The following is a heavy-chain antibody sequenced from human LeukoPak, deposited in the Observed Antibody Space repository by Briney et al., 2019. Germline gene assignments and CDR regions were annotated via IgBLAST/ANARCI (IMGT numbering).Heavy chain of an antibody. CDR3: ATDIDRLFQLDY. D-gene: IGHD1-14*01. CDR2: FDSEDGET. J-gene: IGHJ4*02. CDR1: GYTLTELS. Sequence: EASVKVSCKVSGYTLTELSMHWVRQAPGKGLEWMGGFDSEDGETIYAQKFQGRVTMTEDTSTDTAYMELSSLRSEDTAVYYCATDIDRLFQLDYWGQGTLVTVSS. V-gene: IGHV1-24*01.